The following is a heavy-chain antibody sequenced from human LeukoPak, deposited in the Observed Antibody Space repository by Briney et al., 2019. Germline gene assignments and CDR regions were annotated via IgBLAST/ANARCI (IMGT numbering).Heavy chain of an antibody. CDR3: ARDGFGTGSN. CDR1: GLTVSSSY. Sequence: PGGSLRLSCAASGLTVSSSYMTWVRQAPGKGLEWVANIKQDGSEKNYVDSVKGRFIISRDNAKNSLYLQMNTLRADDTAVYYCARDGFGTGSNWGQGTLVTVSS. CDR2: IKQDGSEK. D-gene: IGHD3-16*01. J-gene: IGHJ4*02. V-gene: IGHV3-7*03.